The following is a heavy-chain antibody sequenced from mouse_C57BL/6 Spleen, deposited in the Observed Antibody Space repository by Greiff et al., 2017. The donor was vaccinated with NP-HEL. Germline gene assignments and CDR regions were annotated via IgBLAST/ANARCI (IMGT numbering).Heavy chain of an antibody. J-gene: IGHJ4*01. V-gene: IGHV1-69*01. CDR3: ARARQYYYGSSYDAMDY. D-gene: IGHD1-1*01. CDR1: GYTFTSYW. Sequence: QVQLQQPGAELVIPGASVKLSCKASGYTFTSYWMHWVKQRPGQGLEWIGEIDPSDSYTNYNQKFKGKSTLTVDKSSSTAYMQLSSLTSEDSAVDYCARARQYYYGSSYDAMDYWGQGTSVTVSS. CDR2: IDPSDSYT.